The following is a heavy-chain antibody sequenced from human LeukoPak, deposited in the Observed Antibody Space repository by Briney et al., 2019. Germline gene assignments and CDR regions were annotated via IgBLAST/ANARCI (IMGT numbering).Heavy chain of an antibody. CDR2: IRSNSDGGTI. D-gene: IGHD3-22*01. CDR3: ATDFYDST. Sequence: GGSLRLSCATSGFTFSNAWMNWVRQAPGKGLEWVGRIRSNSDGGTIDYAAPVKGRFTLSRDDSKPTLYLQMNSLQTEDTAVYYCATDFYDSTWGQGTLVTVSS. J-gene: IGHJ5*02. V-gene: IGHV3-15*07. CDR1: GFTFSNAW.